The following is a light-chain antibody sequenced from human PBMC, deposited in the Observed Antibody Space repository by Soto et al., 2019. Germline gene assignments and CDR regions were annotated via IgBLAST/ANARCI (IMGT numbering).Light chain of an antibody. CDR1: QGISDT. V-gene: IGKV3-20*01. J-gene: IGKJ1*01. Sequence: ETVMTQSPATLSVSPGGRATLSCRASQGISDTLAWYQQKPGQAPRLLIYGASNRATGIPDRFSGSGSGTDFILTISRLEPEDFAVYYCQQYGSSGTFGQGTKVDIK. CDR2: GAS. CDR3: QQYGSSGT.